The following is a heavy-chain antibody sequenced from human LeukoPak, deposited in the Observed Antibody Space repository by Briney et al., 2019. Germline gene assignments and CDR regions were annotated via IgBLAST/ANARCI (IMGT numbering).Heavy chain of an antibody. CDR1: GYTFTGYY. J-gene: IGHJ4*02. CDR2: INPNSGGT. D-gene: IGHD1-26*01. Sequence: ASVTVSCKASGYTFTGYYMHWVRQAPGQGLEWMGWINPNSGGTNYAQKFQGRVTMTRDTSISTAYMELSRLRSDDTAVYYCARQYSGSYYRFDYWGQGTLATVSS. CDR3: ARQYSGSYYRFDY. V-gene: IGHV1-2*02.